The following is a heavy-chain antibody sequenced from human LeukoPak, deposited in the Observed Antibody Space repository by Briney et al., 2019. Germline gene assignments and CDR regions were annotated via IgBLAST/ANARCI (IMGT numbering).Heavy chain of an antibody. J-gene: IGHJ4*02. CDR3: ARDPESSSFGL. Sequence: SGGSLRLSCAASGFSFSTYWMSWVRQTPEKGLEFVANIDQGGSVRNYMDSLKGRCTISRDNAKKSLYLEINSLRADDTAVYYCARDPESSSFGLWGRGALVTVSS. CDR1: GFSFSTYW. D-gene: IGHD6-6*01. V-gene: IGHV3-7*01. CDR2: IDQGGSVR.